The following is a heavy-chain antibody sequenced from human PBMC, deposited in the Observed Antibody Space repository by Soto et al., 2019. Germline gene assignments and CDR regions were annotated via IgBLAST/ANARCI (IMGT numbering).Heavy chain of an antibody. CDR3: ARGKDASNSNWLDP. V-gene: IGHV3-48*02. D-gene: IGHD2-2*01. CDR2: ISGNSDLL. Sequence: GGSLRLSCAASGFTFSSYSMNWVRQAPGKGLEWVSYISGNSDLLRYADSVQGRFTISRDNDENSLSLQMDSLTDEDTAVYYCARGKDASNSNWLDPWGQGTLVTVSS. J-gene: IGHJ5*02. CDR1: GFTFSSYS.